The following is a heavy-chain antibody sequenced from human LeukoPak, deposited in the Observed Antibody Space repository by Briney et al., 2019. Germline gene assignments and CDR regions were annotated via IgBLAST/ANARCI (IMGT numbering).Heavy chain of an antibody. V-gene: IGHV1-2*02. J-gene: IGHJ4*02. Sequence: ASVKVSCKASGYTFTGYYMHWLRQAPGQGLEWMGWINPNSGGTNYAQKFQGRVTMTRDTSISTAYMELSRLRSDDTAVYYCAREEYYYDSSGYYYSEPSDYWGQGTLVTVSS. CDR1: GYTFTGYY. D-gene: IGHD3-22*01. CDR2: INPNSGGT. CDR3: AREEYYYDSSGYYYSEPSDY.